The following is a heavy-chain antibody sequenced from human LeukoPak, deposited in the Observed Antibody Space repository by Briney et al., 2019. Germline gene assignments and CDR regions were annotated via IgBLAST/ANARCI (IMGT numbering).Heavy chain of an antibody. J-gene: IGHJ4*02. CDR2: MNPNSGNT. D-gene: IGHD6-13*01. V-gene: IGHV1-8*03. Sequence: ASVKVSCKASGYTFTSYDINWVRQATGQGLEWMGWMNPNSGNTGYAQKFQGRVTITRNTSISTAYMELSSLRSEDTAVYYCARTRKVQGIAAALPYYFDYWGQGTLVTVSS. CDR3: ARTRKVQGIAAALPYYFDY. CDR1: GYTFTSYD.